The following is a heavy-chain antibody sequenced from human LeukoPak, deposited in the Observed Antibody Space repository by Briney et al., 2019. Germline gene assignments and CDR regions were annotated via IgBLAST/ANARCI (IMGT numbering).Heavy chain of an antibody. CDR3: ARLMYYSGLGSYGDY. CDR2: ISGSGDTT. CDR1: GFTFSSYA. D-gene: IGHD3-10*01. J-gene: IGHJ4*02. V-gene: IGHV3-23*01. Sequence: PGGSLRLSCAASGFTFSSYAMTWVRQAPGKGLEWVSAISGSGDTTYYADSVKGRFTISRDNSKNTLYLQMNSLRAEDTAVYYCARLMYYSGLGSYGDYWGQGTLVTVSS.